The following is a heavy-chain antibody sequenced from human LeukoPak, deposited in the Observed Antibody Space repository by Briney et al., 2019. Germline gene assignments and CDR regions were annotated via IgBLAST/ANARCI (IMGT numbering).Heavy chain of an antibody. V-gene: IGHV3-64D*06. J-gene: IGHJ4*02. CDR3: ARGDVEMATITSLDY. CDR2: ISSNGGST. D-gene: IGHD5-24*01. CDR1: GFTFSSYA. Sequence: PGGSLRLSCSASGFTFSSYAMHWVRQAPGKGLEYVSAISSNGGSTYYADSVKGRFTISRDNSKNTLYLQMSSLRAEDTAVYYCARGDVEMATITSLDYWGQGTLVTVSS.